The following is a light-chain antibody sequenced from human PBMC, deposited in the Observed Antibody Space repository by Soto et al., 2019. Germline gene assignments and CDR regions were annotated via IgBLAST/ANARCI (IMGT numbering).Light chain of an antibody. CDR1: QSVSSY. CDR3: QQHSNWPPIT. Sequence: VLTQSPATLSLSPGAMATLSCRASQSVSSYLSWYQQKPGQAPRLLIYDASNRATGIPARCSGSGSWTDFTLTTSSLEPEDFAVYYCQQHSNWPPITFGQGTRLEIK. J-gene: IGKJ5*01. CDR2: DAS. V-gene: IGKV3-11*01.